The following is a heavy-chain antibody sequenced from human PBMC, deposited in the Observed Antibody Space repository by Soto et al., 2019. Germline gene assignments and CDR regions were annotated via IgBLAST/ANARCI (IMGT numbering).Heavy chain of an antibody. V-gene: IGHV4-4*07. Sequence: QVRLQESGPGLLKPSETLSLTCTVSGGSINTFYWSWVRQPAGKGLEWIGRIFSSGSTSFNPSLESRVAMSVETSKNPFSLTLSSVTAADMAVYYCAREGSYSAYNFAHGIQLWSFDFWGQGALVTVSS. J-gene: IGHJ4*02. CDR2: IFSSGST. CDR3: AREGSYSAYNFAHGIQLWSFDF. CDR1: GGSINTFY. D-gene: IGHD5-12*01.